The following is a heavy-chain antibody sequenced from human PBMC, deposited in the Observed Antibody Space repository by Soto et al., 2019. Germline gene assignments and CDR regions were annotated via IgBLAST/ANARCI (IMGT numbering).Heavy chain of an antibody. CDR2: ISYVGGNK. D-gene: IGHD1-7*01. J-gene: IGHJ4*02. CDR3: AREELRALDY. CDR1: GFTFSSYA. V-gene: IGHV3-30-3*01. Sequence: QVQLVESGGGVVQPGRSLRLSCAASGFTFSSYAIHWVRQAPGKGLEWVGFISYVGGNKFYADSVKGRFTISRDNSKNTLDLQMNSLRAEDTALYYCAREELRALDYWGQGTLVTVSS.